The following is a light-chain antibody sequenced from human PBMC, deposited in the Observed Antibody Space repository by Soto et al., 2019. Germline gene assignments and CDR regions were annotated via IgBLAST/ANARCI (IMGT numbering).Light chain of an antibody. V-gene: IGKV3D-15*01. J-gene: IGKJ1*01. CDR1: QSLRATY. CDR2: GAS. CDR3: QQYNNWPWT. Sequence: EVVLTQSPDTLSLSPGETATLSCRASQSLRATYVAWYQQRPGQAPRLLIYGASFRATGIPARFSGRGSGTEFNLTISSLQSEDFAVYYCQQYNNWPWTFGQGTKVDIK.